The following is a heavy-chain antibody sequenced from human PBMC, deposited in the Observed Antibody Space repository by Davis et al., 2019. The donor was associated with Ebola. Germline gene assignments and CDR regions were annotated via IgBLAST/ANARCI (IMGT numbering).Heavy chain of an antibody. CDR3: ARDPLIGQQLDDYYYYGMDV. Sequence: GESLKISCAASGFTFSSYAMSWVRQAPGKGLEWVSSISGSGDNTYYADSMKGRFTISRDNAKNSLYLQMNSLRDEDTAVYYCARDPLIGQQLDDYYYYGMDVWGQGTTVTVSS. D-gene: IGHD6-13*01. CDR2: ISGSGDNT. J-gene: IGHJ6*02. CDR1: GFTFSSYA. V-gene: IGHV3-23*01.